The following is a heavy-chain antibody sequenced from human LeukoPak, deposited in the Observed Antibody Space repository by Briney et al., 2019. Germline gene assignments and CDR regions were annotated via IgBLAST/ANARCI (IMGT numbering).Heavy chain of an antibody. CDR1: GFTFNSFF. V-gene: IGHV3-7*01. CDR3: VRDLGHSRHYFEY. Sequence: GGSLRLSCAASGFTFNSFFLSWVRLTPGRELEWLACISQDGSETFYMDSVRGRFTISRDNTKNSLYLQMDSLRVEDTAVYFCVRDLGHSRHYFEYWGQGALVTVSS. D-gene: IGHD7-27*01. J-gene: IGHJ4*02. CDR2: ISQDGSET.